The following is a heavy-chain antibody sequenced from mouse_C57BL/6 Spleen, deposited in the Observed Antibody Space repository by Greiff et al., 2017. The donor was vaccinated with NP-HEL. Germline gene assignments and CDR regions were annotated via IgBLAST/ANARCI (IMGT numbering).Heavy chain of an antibody. Sequence: QVQLQQSGAELVKPGASVKMSCKASGYTFTSYWITWVKQRPGQGLEWIGDIYPGSGSTNYNEKFKSKATLTVDTSSSTAYMQLSSLTSEDSAVYYCARGGGSSYKGAMDYWGQGTSVTVSS. CDR1: GYTFTSYW. CDR2: IYPGSGST. J-gene: IGHJ4*01. V-gene: IGHV1-55*01. CDR3: ARGGGSSYKGAMDY. D-gene: IGHD1-1*01.